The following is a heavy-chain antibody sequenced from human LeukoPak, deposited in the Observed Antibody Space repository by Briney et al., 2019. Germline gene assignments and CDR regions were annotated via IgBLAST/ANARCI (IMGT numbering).Heavy chain of an antibody. J-gene: IGHJ4*02. V-gene: IGHV4-59*01. CDR1: SGSINTYY. CDR2: IYYSGST. Sequence: PSETLSLTCTVSSGSINTYYWSWIRQPPGKGLEWIGYIYYSGSTNYNPSLESRVTISVDTSKNQFSLKLSSVTAADTAMYYCARGESGYTYGSDYWGQGTLVTVSS. D-gene: IGHD5-18*01. CDR3: ARGESGYTYGSDY.